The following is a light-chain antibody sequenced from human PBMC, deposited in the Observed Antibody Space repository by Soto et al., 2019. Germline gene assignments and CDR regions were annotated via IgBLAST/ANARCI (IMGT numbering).Light chain of an antibody. J-gene: IGLJ2*01. CDR3: SSYTSSDTLV. CDR1: SSDVGSYNY. CDR2: DVS. V-gene: IGLV2-14*03. Sequence: QSALTQPASVSGSPGQSITLSCTGTSSDVGSYNYVSWHQQHPGKAPKLMIYDVSNRPSGVSTRFSGSKSGNTASLTISGLQAEDEADYYCSSYTSSDTLVFGGGTKLTVL.